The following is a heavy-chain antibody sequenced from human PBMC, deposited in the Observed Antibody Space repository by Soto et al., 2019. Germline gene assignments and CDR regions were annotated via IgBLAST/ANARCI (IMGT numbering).Heavy chain of an antibody. D-gene: IGHD2-15*01. CDR1: GYTFTSYG. CDR3: ARDSRFVVVVAAAAYFDY. CDR2: ISAYNGNT. Sequence: ASVKVSCKASGYTFTSYGITWVRPAPGKGLEWMGWISAYNGNTNYAQKLQGRVTMTTDTSTSTAYMELRSLRSDDTAVYYCARDSRFVVVVAAAAYFDYWGQGTLVTVSS. J-gene: IGHJ4*02. V-gene: IGHV1-18*01.